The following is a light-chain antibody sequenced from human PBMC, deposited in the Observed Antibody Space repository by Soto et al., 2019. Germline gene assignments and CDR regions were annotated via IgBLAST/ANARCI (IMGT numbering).Light chain of an antibody. CDR3: QHCNNWLPT. CDR1: QSVSST. Sequence: EIVMTQSPATLSVSPGQKVTLSCRASQSVSSTLAWYQQKPGQAPRVLIYSVSNRATGVPARFSGSGSGTDFTLTISSLESEDFAVYYCQHCNNWLPTFGQGTKLEIK. CDR2: SVS. V-gene: IGKV3-15*01. J-gene: IGKJ2*01.